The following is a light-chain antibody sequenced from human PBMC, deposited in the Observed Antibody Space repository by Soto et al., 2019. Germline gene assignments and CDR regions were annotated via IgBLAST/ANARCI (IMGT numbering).Light chain of an antibody. CDR3: QQRSTWPSIT. Sequence: LVLTQSPATLSLSPGERATLSCRASQSVSSYLAWYQWKLGQAPRLLIYDASNRATGIPARFSGSGSGTDFTLTINSLEPEDFAVYYCQQRSTWPSITFGQGTRLEI. J-gene: IGKJ5*01. V-gene: IGKV3-11*01. CDR1: QSVSSY. CDR2: DAS.